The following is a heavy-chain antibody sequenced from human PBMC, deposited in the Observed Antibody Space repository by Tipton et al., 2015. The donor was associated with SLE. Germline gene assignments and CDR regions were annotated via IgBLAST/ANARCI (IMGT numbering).Heavy chain of an antibody. J-gene: IGHJ5*02. CDR1: GGSISRGYY. V-gene: IGHV4-38-2*02. D-gene: IGHD4-23*01. CDR2: VYPGGTA. Sequence: TLSLTCTVSGGSISRGYYWGWIRQPPGGGLEWLGSVYPGGTAYYNPPLKSRVTVSVDTAKNQFSLKLTSVTAADTAVYYCARDPLRDYGGQTAPESWGQGTLVTVSS. CDR3: ARDPLRDYGGQTAPES.